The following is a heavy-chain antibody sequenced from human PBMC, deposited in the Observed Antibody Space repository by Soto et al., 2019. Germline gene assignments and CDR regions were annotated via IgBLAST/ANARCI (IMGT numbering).Heavy chain of an antibody. CDR2: IRSKAYGGTT. D-gene: IGHD3-3*01. J-gene: IGHJ6*02. V-gene: IGHV3-49*04. CDR3: TRVSYYDFWSGYYTIPGLYYYYYGMDV. Sequence: LRLSCTASGFTFGDYAMSWVRQAPGKGLEWVGFIRSKAYGGTTEYAASVKGRFTISRDDSKSIAYLQMNSLKTADTAVYYCTRVSYYDFWSGYYTIPGLYYYYYGMDVWGQGTTVTVSS. CDR1: GFTFGDYA.